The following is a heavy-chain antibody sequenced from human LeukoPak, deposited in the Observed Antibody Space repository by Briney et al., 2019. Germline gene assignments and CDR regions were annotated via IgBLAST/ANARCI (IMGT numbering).Heavy chain of an antibody. Sequence: GASVKVSCKASGYTFTSYGISWVRQAPGQGLEWMGWISAYNGNTNYAQKLQGRVTMTTDTSTSTAYMELRSLRSDDTAVYYCATRRGSPGWYYFDYWGQGTLVTVSS. D-gene: IGHD2-15*01. CDR3: ATRRGSPGWYYFDY. CDR2: ISAYNGNT. V-gene: IGHV1-18*01. CDR1: GYTFTSYG. J-gene: IGHJ4*02.